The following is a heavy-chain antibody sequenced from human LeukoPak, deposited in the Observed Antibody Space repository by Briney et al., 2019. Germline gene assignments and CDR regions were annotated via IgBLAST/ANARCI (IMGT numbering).Heavy chain of an antibody. Sequence: GGSLRLSCAASGFTFSSTWMHWVRHPPGKGLVWVARITSDGSSTSYADSVKGRFTISRDNAKNTLYLQMNSLRAEDTAVYYCASAIAAAGGGYWGQGTLVTVSS. CDR2: ITSDGSST. CDR3: ASAIAAAGGGY. V-gene: IGHV3-74*01. D-gene: IGHD6-13*01. CDR1: GFTFSSTW. J-gene: IGHJ4*02.